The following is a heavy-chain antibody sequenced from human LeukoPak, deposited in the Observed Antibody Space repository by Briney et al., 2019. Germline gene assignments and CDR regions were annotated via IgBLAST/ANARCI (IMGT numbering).Heavy chain of an antibody. CDR1: GFTFDDYA. Sequence: PGGSLRLSCAASGFTFDDYAMHWVRQAPGKGLEWVSGISWHSGSIGYADSVKGRFTISRDNAKNSLYLRMNSLRAEDTAVYYCAGPMRGYSSSPPGMRGYWGQGTLVTVSS. CDR2: ISWHSGSI. D-gene: IGHD6-13*01. CDR3: AGPMRGYSSSPPGMRGY. V-gene: IGHV3-9*01. J-gene: IGHJ4*02.